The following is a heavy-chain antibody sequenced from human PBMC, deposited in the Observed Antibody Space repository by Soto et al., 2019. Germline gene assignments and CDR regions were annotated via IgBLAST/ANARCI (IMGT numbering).Heavy chain of an antibody. J-gene: IGHJ5*02. D-gene: IGHD5-12*01. Sequence: SETLSLTCPVSGDSISSYYWIWIRQPPGKGLEWIGYIYYSGSTNYNPSLKSRVTISVDTPKNQFSLKLTSVTAADTAVYYCARGVATIGPWGQGTLVTVSS. CDR1: GDSISSYY. CDR2: IYYSGST. CDR3: ARGVATIGP. V-gene: IGHV4-59*01.